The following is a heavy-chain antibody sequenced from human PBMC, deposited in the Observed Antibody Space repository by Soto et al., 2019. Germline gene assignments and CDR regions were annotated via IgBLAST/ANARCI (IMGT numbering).Heavy chain of an antibody. Sequence: PGGSLRLSCAASGFTFSSYAMHWVRQAPGKGLEWVAVISYDGSNKYYADSVKGRFTISRDNSKNTLYLQMSSLRAEDTAVYYCARDWVAAAGPDAFDIWGQGTMVTVSS. J-gene: IGHJ3*02. CDR1: GFTFSSYA. CDR3: ARDWVAAAGPDAFDI. D-gene: IGHD6-13*01. V-gene: IGHV3-30-3*01. CDR2: ISYDGSNK.